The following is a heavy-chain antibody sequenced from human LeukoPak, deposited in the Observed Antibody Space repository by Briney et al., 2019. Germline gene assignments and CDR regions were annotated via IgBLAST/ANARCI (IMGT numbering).Heavy chain of an antibody. D-gene: IGHD6-19*01. Sequence: PGGSLRLSCAASGFTFNSYSMNWVRQAPGKGLEWVSSITSSSSYIYYADSVKGRFTISRDNAKNSLYLQMNSLRPEDMALYYCAKGSSTSSGWDYFDYWGQGTLVTVSS. J-gene: IGHJ4*02. CDR3: AKGSSTSSGWDYFDY. CDR1: GFTFNSYS. CDR2: ITSSSSYI. V-gene: IGHV3-21*04.